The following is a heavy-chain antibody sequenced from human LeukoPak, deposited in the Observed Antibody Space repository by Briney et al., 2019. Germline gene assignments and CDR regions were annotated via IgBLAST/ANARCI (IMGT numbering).Heavy chain of an antibody. D-gene: IGHD3-16*02. Sequence: ASVKVSCTASGGTFSSYAISWVRQAPGQGLEWMGGIIPIFGTANYAQKFQGRVTITADESTSTAYMELSSLRSEDTAVYYCARIPSLHANWFDPWGQGTLVTVSS. J-gene: IGHJ5*02. CDR3: ARIPSLHANWFDP. CDR1: GGTFSSYA. V-gene: IGHV1-69*01. CDR2: IIPIFGTA.